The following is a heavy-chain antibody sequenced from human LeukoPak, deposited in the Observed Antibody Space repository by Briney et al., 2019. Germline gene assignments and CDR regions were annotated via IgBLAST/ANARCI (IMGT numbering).Heavy chain of an antibody. J-gene: IGHJ4*02. CDR3: STYYYDSSGYYFDY. CDR2: INHSGST. Sequence: SETLSLTCAVYGGPFSGYYWSWIRQPPGKGLEWIGEINHSGSTNYNPSLKSRVTISVDTSKNQFSLKLSSVTAADTAVYYCSTYYYDSSGYYFDYWGQGTLVTVSS. V-gene: IGHV4-34*01. CDR1: GGPFSGYY. D-gene: IGHD3-22*01.